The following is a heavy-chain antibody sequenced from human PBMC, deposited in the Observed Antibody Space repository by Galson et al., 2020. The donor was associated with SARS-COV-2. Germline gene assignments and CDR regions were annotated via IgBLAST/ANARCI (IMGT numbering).Heavy chain of an antibody. V-gene: IGHV3-30-3*01. D-gene: IGHD3-10*01. CDR2: ISYDGSNK. CDR1: GFTFSSYA. J-gene: IGHJ5*02. CDR3: ARDGGGWFGA. Sequence: TEGSLRLSCAASGFTFSSYAMHWVRQAPGKGLEWVAVISYDGSNKYYADSVKGRFTISRDNSKNTLYLQMNRLRAEDTAVYYCARDGGGWFGAWCQGTLVTVCS.